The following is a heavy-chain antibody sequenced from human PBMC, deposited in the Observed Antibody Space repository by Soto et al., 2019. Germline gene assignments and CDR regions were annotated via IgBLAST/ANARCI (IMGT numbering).Heavy chain of an antibody. CDR2: ISCNGGIT. J-gene: IGHJ3*01. CDR1: GFTFVDYA. CDR3: ARFISNFDWSDGFDS. V-gene: IGHV3-9*01. Sequence: EVLLVESGGGLVQPGRSLRLSCAASGFTFVDYAMHWVRQAPGKGLEWVSSISCNGGITGYADSVKGRFTISRDNAKNSLHLQMTSLRLEDTALYYCARFISNFDWSDGFDSWGQGTMVTVSS. D-gene: IGHD3-9*01.